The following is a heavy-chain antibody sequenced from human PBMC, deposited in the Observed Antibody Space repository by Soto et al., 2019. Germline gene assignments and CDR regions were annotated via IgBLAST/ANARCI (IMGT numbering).Heavy chain of an antibody. D-gene: IGHD6-6*01. CDR1: DFTFTNAW. CDR2: IKSKSAGGTT. V-gene: IGHV3-15*07. Sequence: EVQLVESGGGLVKPGGSLRLSCAASDFTFTNAWMNWVRQAPGKGLEWVGRIKSKSAGGTTDYAAPVKGRFTISRDDSINTLYLQMNSLKTEDTAVYYCTTDIAISDRPSLGFWGQGTLVTVSS. J-gene: IGHJ4*02. CDR3: TTDIAISDRPSLGF.